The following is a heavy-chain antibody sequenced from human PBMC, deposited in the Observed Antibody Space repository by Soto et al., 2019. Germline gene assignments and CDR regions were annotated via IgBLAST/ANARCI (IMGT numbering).Heavy chain of an antibody. J-gene: IGHJ5*02. D-gene: IGHD3-22*01. CDR3: AREEYYYDSSGYYGNWFDP. Sequence: PGGSLRLSCAASGFTFSSYWMHWVRQAPGKGLVWVSRINSDGSSTSYADSVKGRFTISRDNAKNTLYLQMNSLRAEDTAVYYCAREEYYYDSSGYYGNWFDPWGQGTLVTVSS. CDR1: GFTFSSYW. CDR2: INSDGSST. V-gene: IGHV3-74*01.